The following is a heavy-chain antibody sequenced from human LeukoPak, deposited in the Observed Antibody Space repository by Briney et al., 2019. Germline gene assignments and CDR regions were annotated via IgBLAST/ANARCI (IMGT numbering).Heavy chain of an antibody. CDR2: IYTSGST. V-gene: IGHV4-61*02. CDR1: GGSISSGSYY. Sequence: SQTLSLTCTVSGGSISSGSYYRSWIRQPAGKGLEWIGRIYTSGSTNYNPSLKSRVTISVDTSKNQFSLKLSSVTAADTAVHYCARADCTNGVCYTSDYWGQGTLVTVSS. D-gene: IGHD2-8*01. J-gene: IGHJ4*02. CDR3: ARADCTNGVCYTSDY.